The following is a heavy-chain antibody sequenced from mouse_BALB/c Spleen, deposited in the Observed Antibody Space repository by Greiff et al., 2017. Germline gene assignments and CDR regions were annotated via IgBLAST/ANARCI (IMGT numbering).Heavy chain of an antibody. V-gene: IGHV14-3*02. D-gene: IGHD1-1*01. CDR2: IDPANGNT. Sequence: EVMLVESGAELVKPGASVKLSCTASGFNIKDSYMHWVKQRPEQGLEWIGRIDPANGNTKYDPKFQGKATITADTSSNTAYLQLSSLTSEDTAVYYCARRDYDGGSYVIAYWGQGTLVTVSA. CDR1: GFNIKDSY. J-gene: IGHJ3*01. CDR3: ARRDYDGGSYVIAY.